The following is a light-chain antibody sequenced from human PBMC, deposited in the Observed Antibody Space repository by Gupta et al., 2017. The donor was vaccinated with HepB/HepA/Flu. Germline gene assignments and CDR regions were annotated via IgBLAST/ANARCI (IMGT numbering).Light chain of an antibody. Sequence: LPVNQFPSSLSASVGDRVTITCPASQDISNYLNWYQQKTGKAPNILINDASNLETGGPSRCSRSRAGTEDFSTISSLQPEDIAAYYCQQHDKLHLAFGQGTRLEIK. CDR1: QDISNY. CDR3: QQHDKLHLA. V-gene: IGKV1-33*01. CDR2: DAS. J-gene: IGKJ5*01.